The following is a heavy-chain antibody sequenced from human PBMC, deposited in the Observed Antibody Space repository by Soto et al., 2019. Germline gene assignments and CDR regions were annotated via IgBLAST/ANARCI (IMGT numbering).Heavy chain of an antibody. CDR1: GFTFSSYG. CDR2: ISYDGSNK. V-gene: IGHV3-30*18. CDR3: AKGEEIYYYYGMDV. Sequence: GGFLRLSCAASGFTFSSYGMHWVRQAPGKGLEWVAVISYDGSNKYYADSVKGRFTISRDNSKNTLYLQMNSLRAGDTAVYYCAKGEEIYYYYGMDVWGQGTTVTVSS. J-gene: IGHJ6*02.